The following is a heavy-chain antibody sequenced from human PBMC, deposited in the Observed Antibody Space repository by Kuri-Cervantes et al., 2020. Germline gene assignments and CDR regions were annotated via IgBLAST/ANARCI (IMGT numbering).Heavy chain of an antibody. CDR2: INHSGST. J-gene: IGHJ4*02. Sequence: GSLRLSCAVYGGSFGGYYWSWIRQPPGKGPEWIGEINHSGSTNYNPSLKSRVTISVDTSKNQFSLKVSSVTAADTAVYYCARTGNLAVAGNYWGQGTLVTVSS. D-gene: IGHD6-19*01. CDR1: GGSFGGYY. CDR3: ARTGNLAVAGNY. V-gene: IGHV4-34*01.